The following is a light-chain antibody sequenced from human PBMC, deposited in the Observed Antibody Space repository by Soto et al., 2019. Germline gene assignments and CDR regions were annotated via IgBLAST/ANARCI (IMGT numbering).Light chain of an antibody. J-gene: IGLJ1*01. V-gene: IGLV2-8*01. CDR2: EVS. CDR3: SSYAGSNNLHV. CDR1: SSDVGGYNY. Sequence: QSVLTQPASVSGSPGQSITISCTGTSSDVGGYNYVSWYQQHPGKAPKLMIYEVSKRPSGVPDRFSGSKSGNTASLTVSGLQAEDEADYYCSSYAGSNNLHVSGTGTKVTVL.